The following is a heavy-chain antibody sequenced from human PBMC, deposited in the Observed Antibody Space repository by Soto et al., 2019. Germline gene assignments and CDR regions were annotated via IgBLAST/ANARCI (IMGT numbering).Heavy chain of an antibody. CDR1: GYTFTSYY. J-gene: IGHJ4*02. Sequence: ASVKVSCKASGYTFTSYYMHWVRQAPGQGLEWMGIINPSGGSTSYAQKFQGRVTMTRDTSTSTVYMEPSSLRSEDTAVYYCARTAYESMATMVFDYWGQGTLVTVSS. CDR2: INPSGGST. CDR3: ARTAYESMATMVFDY. V-gene: IGHV1-46*03. D-gene: IGHD5-12*01.